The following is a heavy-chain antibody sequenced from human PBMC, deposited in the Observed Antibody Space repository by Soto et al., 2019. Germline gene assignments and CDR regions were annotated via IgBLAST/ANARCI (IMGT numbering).Heavy chain of an antibody. CDR2: IIPIFGTA. CDR1: GCTFSSYA. CDR3: ARGLKDSYGSVGYNWFDP. V-gene: IGHV1-69*01. Sequence: QVQLVQSGAEVKKPGSSVKVSCKASGCTFSSYAISWVRQAPGQGLEWMGGIIPIFGTANYAQKFQGRVTITANEYTNTAYMEQSSLRSEDTAVYYCARGLKDSYGSVGYNWFDPLGQGTLVTVSS. J-gene: IGHJ5*02. D-gene: IGHD5-18*01.